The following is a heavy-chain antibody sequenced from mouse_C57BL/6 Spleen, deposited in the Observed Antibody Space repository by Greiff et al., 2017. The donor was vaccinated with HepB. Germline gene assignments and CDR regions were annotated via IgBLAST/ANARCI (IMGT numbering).Heavy chain of an antibody. CDR1: GYAFSSSW. J-gene: IGHJ2*01. V-gene: IGHV1-82*01. CDR3: ARGDDYDRDFDD. D-gene: IGHD2-4*01. Sequence: VQLQQSGPELVKPGASVKISCKASGYAFSSSWMNWVKQRPGKGLEWIGRIYPGDGDTNYNGKFKGKATRTADKSSSTAYMQLSSLTSEDSAVYFCARGDDYDRDFDDWGQGTTLTVSS. CDR2: IYPGDGDT.